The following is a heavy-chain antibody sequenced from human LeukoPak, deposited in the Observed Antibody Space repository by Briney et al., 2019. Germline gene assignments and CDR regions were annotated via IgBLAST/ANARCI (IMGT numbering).Heavy chain of an antibody. J-gene: IGHJ5*02. CDR1: GGSISSSSYY. Sequence: SSETLSLTCTVSGGSISSSSYYWGWIRQPPGKGLEWIGSIYYSGSTYYNPSLKSRVTISVDTSKNQFSLKLSSVTAADTAVYYCARSRYHGYSYGYWFDPWGQGTLVTVSS. V-gene: IGHV4-39*07. CDR3: ARSRYHGYSYGYWFDP. CDR2: IYYSGST. D-gene: IGHD5-18*01.